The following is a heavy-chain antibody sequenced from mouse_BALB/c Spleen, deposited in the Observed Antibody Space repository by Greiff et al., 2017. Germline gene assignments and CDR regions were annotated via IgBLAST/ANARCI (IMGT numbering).Heavy chain of an antibody. Sequence: EVQLQQSGPELVKPGASVKMSCKASGYTFTSYDMHWVKQKPGQGLEWIGYINPYNDGTKYNEKFKGKATLTVDKSSSTAFMHLNSLTSEDSTVYYCARLRQLGLPSLAYGGKGTLVTVSA. CDR1: GYTFTSYD. CDR3: ARLRQLGLPSLAY. V-gene: IGHV1-14*01. J-gene: IGHJ3*01. D-gene: IGHD3-2*01. CDR2: INPYNDGT.